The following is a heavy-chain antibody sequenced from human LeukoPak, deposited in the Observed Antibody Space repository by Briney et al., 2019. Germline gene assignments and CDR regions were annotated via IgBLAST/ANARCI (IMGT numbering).Heavy chain of an antibody. CDR2: INQGGSEK. J-gene: IGHJ6*02. CDR1: GFAFTNYW. D-gene: IGHD3-10*01. V-gene: IGHV3-7*01. Sequence: GGSLRLSCAVSGFAFTNYWMSWVRQAPGKGLEWVAKINQGGSEKDYVDSVKGRFTISRDNAKSSVFLQMDNLRVEDTAVYFCARDYFGSGRHYYGLDVWGQGTTVIVSS. CDR3: ARDYFGSGRHYYGLDV.